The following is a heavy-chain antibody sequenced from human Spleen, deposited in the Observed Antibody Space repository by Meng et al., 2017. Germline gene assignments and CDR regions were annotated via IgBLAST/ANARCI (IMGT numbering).Heavy chain of an antibody. V-gene: IGHV3-43D*03. CDR3: AKDGYSSGWYTVDY. Sequence: GGFLRLSCAASGFTFDDYALHWVRQALGKGLEWVSLISWDGGSTYYADSVKGRFTISRDNSKNSLYLQMNSLRAEDTALYYCAKDGYSSGWYTVDYWGQGTPVTVSS. CDR1: GFTFDDYA. CDR2: ISWDGGST. D-gene: IGHD6-19*01. J-gene: IGHJ4*02.